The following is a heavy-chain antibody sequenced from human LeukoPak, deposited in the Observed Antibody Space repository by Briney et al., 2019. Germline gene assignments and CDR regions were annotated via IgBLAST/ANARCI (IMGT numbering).Heavy chain of an antibody. D-gene: IGHD3-16*02. CDR3: ARGDSYDYVWGSYRTGEYFQH. CDR1: GYTFTSYG. Sequence: ASVKVSCKASGYTFTSYGISWVRQAPGQGLEWMGIINPSGGSTSYAQKFQGRVTMTRDMSTSTVYMELSSLRSEDTAVYYCARGDSYDYVWGSYRTGEYFQHWGQGTLVTVSS. J-gene: IGHJ1*01. CDR2: INPSGGST. V-gene: IGHV1-46*01.